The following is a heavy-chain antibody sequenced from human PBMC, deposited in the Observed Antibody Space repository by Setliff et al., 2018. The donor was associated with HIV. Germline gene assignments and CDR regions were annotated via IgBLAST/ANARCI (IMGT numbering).Heavy chain of an antibody. CDR1: GFSFGDHA. V-gene: IGHV3-49*04. J-gene: IGHJ4*02. Sequence: PGGSLRLSCAASGFSFGDHAMTWVRQAPGKGLEHIGFIRSKAYGETTEYAASVRGRFTISRDDSKSIAYLQINSLKTEDTAVYYCTPTDYGGSDYWGQGTLVTVSS. CDR2: IRSKAYGETT. CDR3: TPTDYGGSDY. D-gene: IGHD3-10*01.